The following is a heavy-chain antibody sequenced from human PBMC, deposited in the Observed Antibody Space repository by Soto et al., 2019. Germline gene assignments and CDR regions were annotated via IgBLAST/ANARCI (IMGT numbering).Heavy chain of an antibody. Sequence: LCGGSISSGGYFWSWSRQHPGKCLEWIGYIYYSGSTYYNPSLKSRVTISVDTSKNQFSLRLGSVTAADTAVYYCARTPLNWGQGTLVTVSS. J-gene: IGHJ4*02. CDR1: GGSISSGGYF. CDR2: IYYSGST. V-gene: IGHV4-31*02. CDR3: ARTPLN.